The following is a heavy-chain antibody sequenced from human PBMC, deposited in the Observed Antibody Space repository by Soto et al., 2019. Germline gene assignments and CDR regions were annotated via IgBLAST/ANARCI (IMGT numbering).Heavy chain of an antibody. CDR2: IYPGDSDT. V-gene: IGHV5-51*01. J-gene: IGHJ5*02. D-gene: IGHD5-12*01. CDR3: VRMVGRLRNGFDP. CDR1: GYRLTNYW. Sequence: GESLTPYFQGSGYRLTNYWIGLVRQMPGKGLEWMGIIYPGDSDTRYSPSFQGQVTISAGKSISTAYLQWSSLKASDTAMYYCVRMVGRLRNGFDPWGQGTLGTVSS.